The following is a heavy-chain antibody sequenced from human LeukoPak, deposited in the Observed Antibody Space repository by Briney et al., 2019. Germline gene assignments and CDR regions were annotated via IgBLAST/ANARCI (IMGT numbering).Heavy chain of an antibody. CDR2: INPSGGST. Sequence: GASVKVSCKASGYTFTRYYMHWVRQAPGQGLEWMGIINPSGGSTSYAQKFQGRVTMTRDMSTSTVYMELSSLRSEDTAVYYCARDPTRYTIFGVVTPFDYWGQGILVTVSS. J-gene: IGHJ4*02. CDR1: GYTFTRYY. CDR3: ARDPTRYTIFGVVTPFDY. D-gene: IGHD3-3*01. V-gene: IGHV1-46*01.